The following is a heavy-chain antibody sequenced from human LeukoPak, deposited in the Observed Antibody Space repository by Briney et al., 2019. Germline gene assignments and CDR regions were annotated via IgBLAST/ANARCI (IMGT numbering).Heavy chain of an antibody. CDR2: IYPSDSDT. V-gene: IGHV5-51*01. J-gene: IGHJ4*02. CDR1: GYSFTTYW. CDR3: ARLSSRHEYYDILTGYYNFYYFDY. Sequence: GESLKISCKGSGYSFTTYWIGWVRQMPGRGLEWMGIIYPSDSDTIYSPSFQGQVTISADKSISTAYLQWSSLKASDTAMYYCARLSSRHEYYDILTGYYNFYYFDYWGQGTLVTVSS. D-gene: IGHD3-9*01.